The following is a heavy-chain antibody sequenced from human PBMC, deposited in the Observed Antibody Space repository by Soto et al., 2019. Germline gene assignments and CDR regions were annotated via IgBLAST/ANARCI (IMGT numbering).Heavy chain of an antibody. D-gene: IGHD3-3*01. V-gene: IGHV1-18*04. J-gene: IGHJ5*02. Sequence: ASVKVSCKASGYTFTSYSISWVRQAPGQGLEWMGWISAYNGNTNYAQKLQGRVTMTTDTSTSTAYMELRSLRSDDTAVYYCAAYYDFWSGYRWTFDPWGQGTLVTVSS. CDR2: ISAYNGNT. CDR1: GYTFTSYS. CDR3: AAYYDFWSGYRWTFDP.